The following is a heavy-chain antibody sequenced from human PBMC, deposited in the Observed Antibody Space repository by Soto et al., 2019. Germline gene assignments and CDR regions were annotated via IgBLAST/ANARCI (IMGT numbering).Heavy chain of an antibody. V-gene: IGHV3-30-3*01. D-gene: IGHD1-1*01. CDR3: ARGPPTGTAFRYHGMDV. Sequence: GGSLRLSCAASGFTFSSYAMHWVRQAPGKGLEWVAVISYHGSNKYYVDSVRGRFTISRDNSKNTLYLQMNSLRAEDTAVFYCARGPPTGTAFRYHGMDVCGQGTTVTVSS. J-gene: IGHJ6*02. CDR1: GFTFSSYA. CDR2: ISYHGSNK.